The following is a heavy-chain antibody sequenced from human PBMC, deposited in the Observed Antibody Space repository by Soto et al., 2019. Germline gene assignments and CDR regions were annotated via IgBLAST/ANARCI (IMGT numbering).Heavy chain of an antibody. V-gene: IGHV4-61*01. CDR2: IYYSGST. D-gene: IGHD4-4*01. Sequence: NPSETLSLTCTVSGGSVSSGSYYWSWIRQPPGKGLEWIGYIYYSGSTNYDPSLKSRVTISVDTSKNQFSLKLSSVTAADTAVYYCARGRDYSNYYYYYYYGMDVWGQGTTVTVSS. CDR1: GGSVSSGSYY. CDR3: ARGRDYSNYYYYYYYGMDV. J-gene: IGHJ6*02.